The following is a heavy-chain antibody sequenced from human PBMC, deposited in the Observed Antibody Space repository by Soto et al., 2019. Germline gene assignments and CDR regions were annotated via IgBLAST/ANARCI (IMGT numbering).Heavy chain of an antibody. V-gene: IGHV1-69*12. Sequence: QVQLVQSGAEVKKPGSSVKVSCKASGGTFSSYAISWVRQAPGQGLEWMGGIIPIFGTANYAQKFQGRVTITAXXSXSXXYMGLSSLRSEDTAVYYWARRGXXHDXGXYVTLDYWGQGTLVTVSS. J-gene: IGHJ4*02. CDR3: ARRGXXHDXGXYVTLDY. CDR1: GGTFSSYA. CDR2: IIPIFGTA. D-gene: IGHD4-17*01.